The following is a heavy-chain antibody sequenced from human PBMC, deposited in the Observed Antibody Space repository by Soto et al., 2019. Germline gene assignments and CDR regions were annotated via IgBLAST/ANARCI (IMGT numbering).Heavy chain of an antibody. V-gene: IGHV4-61*01. CDR1: GGSVSGGSYY. CDR3: ARGKGSSGGYFDY. D-gene: IGHD3-22*01. CDR2: LFSSGST. J-gene: IGHJ4*02. Sequence: SETLSLTCNVSGGSVSGGSYYWSWIRQPPGKGLEWIGYLFSSGSTNYNRSLKSRVSVSVDTSRNQFSLKVSSVTAADTAVYYCARGKGSSGGYFDYWGRGTLVTV.